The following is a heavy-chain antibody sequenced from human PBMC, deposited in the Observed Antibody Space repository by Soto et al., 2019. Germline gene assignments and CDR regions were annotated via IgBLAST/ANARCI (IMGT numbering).Heavy chain of an antibody. Sequence: GGSLRLSCAASGFTFSTYPMTWVRQAPGKGLEWVSSIHGSGETTYYAESVKGRFIISRDNSKNTLYLQMDSLTADDTAVYFCARRYSGSYYDAFDVWGQGTTVTVSS. D-gene: IGHD1-26*01. CDR3: ARRYSGSYYDAFDV. V-gene: IGHV3-23*01. CDR2: IHGSGETT. J-gene: IGHJ6*02. CDR1: GFTFSTYP.